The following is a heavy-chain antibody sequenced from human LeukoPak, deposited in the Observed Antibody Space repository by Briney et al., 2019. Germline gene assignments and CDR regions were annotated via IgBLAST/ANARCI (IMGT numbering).Heavy chain of an antibody. J-gene: IGHJ4*02. Sequence: PGGSLRLSCAASGFTFSTYWMTWVRQAPGKGLEWVANIKQDGSEKYFVDSVKGRFTISRDNSKNTLYLQMNSLRAEDTAVYYCATAERWLQLWCDYWGQGTLVTVSS. V-gene: IGHV3-7*01. D-gene: IGHD5-24*01. CDR1: GFTFSTYW. CDR2: IKQDGSEK. CDR3: ATAERWLQLWCDY.